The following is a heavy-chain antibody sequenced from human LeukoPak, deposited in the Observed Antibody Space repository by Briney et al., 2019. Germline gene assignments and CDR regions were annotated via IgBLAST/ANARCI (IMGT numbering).Heavy chain of an antibody. D-gene: IGHD6-13*01. CDR1: GGSFSGYY. Sequence: SETLSLTCAVYGGSFSGYYWSWIRQPPGKGLEWIGEINHSGSTNYNPSLKRRVTISVDTSKNQFSLKLRSVTAADTAVYYCARQGSSSWFNWFDPWGQGTLVTVSS. CDR2: INHSGST. V-gene: IGHV4-34*01. J-gene: IGHJ5*02. CDR3: ARQGSSSWFNWFDP.